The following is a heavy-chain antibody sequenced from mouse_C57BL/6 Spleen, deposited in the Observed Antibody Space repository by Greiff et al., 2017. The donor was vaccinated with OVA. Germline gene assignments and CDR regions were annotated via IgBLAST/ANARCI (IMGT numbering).Heavy chain of an antibody. Sequence: VKVVESGAELARPGASVKMSCKASGYTFTSYTMHWVKQRPGQGLEWIGYINPSSGYTKYNQKFKDKATLTADKSSSTAYMQLSSLTSEDSAVYYRARRDYAMDYWGQGTSVTVSS. CDR3: ARRDYAMDY. J-gene: IGHJ4*01. CDR2: INPSSGYT. CDR1: GYTFTSYT. V-gene: IGHV1-4*01.